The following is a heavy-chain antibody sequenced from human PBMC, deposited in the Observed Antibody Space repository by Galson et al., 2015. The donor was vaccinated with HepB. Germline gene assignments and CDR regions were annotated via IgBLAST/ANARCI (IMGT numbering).Heavy chain of an antibody. Sequence: SLRVSCAASGFTFNNYGMAWVRQAPGKGPEWVSTITASGGDTFYAGFLKGRFTTSRDNSKNMFFLQMNSLRAEDSAEYYCAKRSASGAYYDSWGQGTLVTVSS. CDR3: AKRSASGAYYDS. CDR2: ITASGGDT. J-gene: IGHJ4*02. D-gene: IGHD3-10*01. CDR1: GFTFNNYG. V-gene: IGHV3-23*01.